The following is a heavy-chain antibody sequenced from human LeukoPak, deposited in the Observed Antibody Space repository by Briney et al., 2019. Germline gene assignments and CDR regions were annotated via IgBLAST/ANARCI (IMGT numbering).Heavy chain of an antibody. J-gene: IGHJ4*02. D-gene: IGHD3-3*01. V-gene: IGHV3-11*01. CDR3: ARDDRFLEWLLPGDY. CDR2: ISSSGSTI. CDR1: GFTFSDYY. Sequence: GGSLRLSCAASGFTFSDYYMSWIRQAPGKGLEWVSYISSSGSTIYYADSVKGQFTISRDNAKNSLYLQMNSLRAEDTAVYYCARDDRFLEWLLPGDYWGQGTLVTVSS.